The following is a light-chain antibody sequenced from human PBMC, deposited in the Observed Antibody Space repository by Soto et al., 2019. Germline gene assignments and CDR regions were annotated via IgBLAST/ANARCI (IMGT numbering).Light chain of an antibody. J-gene: IGLJ1*01. CDR3: CSYVGATTYV. CDR1: SSNIGGYNV. CDR2: EGI. V-gene: IGLV2-23*01. Sequence: QSVLTQPASVSGSPGQSITISCSGTSSNIGGYNVVSWYQQHPGKAPKVIVYEGIKRPSGVSDHFSGSTSGSTASLTISGLQAEYEAEYYCCSYVGATTYVLGSGTKVTVL.